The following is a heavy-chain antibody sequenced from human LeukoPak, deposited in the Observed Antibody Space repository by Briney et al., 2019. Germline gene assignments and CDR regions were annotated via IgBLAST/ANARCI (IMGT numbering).Heavy chain of an antibody. V-gene: IGHV1-8*02. D-gene: IGHD6-19*01. CDR1: GYTLSSYD. J-gene: IGHJ6*03. Sequence: ASVKVSCKASGYTLSSYDINWVRQATGQGHEGMGWMNPVSGKTAYAQKFQGRVTMTRNTSISTAYLELSSLRSEDTAVYYCARRRYSSGPNYYHYMDVWGKGTTVTVSS. CDR3: ARRRYSSGPNYYHYMDV. CDR2: MNPVSGKT.